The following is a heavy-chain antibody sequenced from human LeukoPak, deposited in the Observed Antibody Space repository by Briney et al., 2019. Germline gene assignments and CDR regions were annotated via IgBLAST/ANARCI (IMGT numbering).Heavy chain of an antibody. D-gene: IGHD6-6*01. CDR3: ARDDRDISSFRFDY. Sequence: GGSLRLSCAASGFTFNTYSMNWVRQAPGKGPEWVSSISSHSRDIYYADSVKGRFTISRDNAKNSLHLQMNSLRAEDTAVYYCARDDRDISSFRFDYWGHGILVTVSS. CDR2: ISSHSRDI. CDR1: GFTFNTYS. V-gene: IGHV3-21*01. J-gene: IGHJ4*01.